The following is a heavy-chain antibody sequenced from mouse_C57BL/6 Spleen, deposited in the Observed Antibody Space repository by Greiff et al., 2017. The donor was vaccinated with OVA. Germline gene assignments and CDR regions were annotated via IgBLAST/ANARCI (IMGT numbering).Heavy chain of an antibody. J-gene: IGHJ2*01. CDR1: GYTFTSYW. D-gene: IGHD1-1*01. CDR2: IHPNSGST. Sequence: QVQLQQPGAELVKPGASVKLSCKASGYTFTSYWMHWVKQRPGQGLEWIGMIHPNSGSTNYNEKFKSKATLTVDKSSSTAYMQLSSLTAEDSAVYDCAITTVVAFDYWGQGTTRTVSS. CDR3: AITTVVAFDY. V-gene: IGHV1-64*01.